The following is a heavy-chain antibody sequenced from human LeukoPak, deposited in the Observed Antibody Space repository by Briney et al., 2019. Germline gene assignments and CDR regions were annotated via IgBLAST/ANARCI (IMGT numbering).Heavy chain of an antibody. D-gene: IGHD5-18*01. CDR3: ARARDVDTAVVTGFGY. J-gene: IGHJ4*02. CDR2: INPSGGST. Sequence: ASVKVSCKASGYTFTSYYMHWVRQAPGQGLEWMGIINPSGGSTSYAQKFQGRVTMTRDTSTSTVYMELSSLRSEDTAVYYCARARDVDTAVVTGFGYWGQGTLVTVSS. V-gene: IGHV1-46*01. CDR1: GYTFTSYY.